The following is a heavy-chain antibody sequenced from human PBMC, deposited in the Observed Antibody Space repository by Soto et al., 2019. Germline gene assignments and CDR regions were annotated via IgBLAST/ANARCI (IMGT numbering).Heavy chain of an antibody. D-gene: IGHD2-2*01. CDR2: TYYRSKWYN. V-gene: IGHV6-1*01. J-gene: IGHJ6*02. CDR3: FGSYAPKSYYYYGMDV. Sequence: PSQTLSLTCAISGDSVSSNSAAWNWIRQSPSRGLEWLGRTYYRSKWYNDYAVSVKSRITINPDTSKNQFSLQLNSVTPEDTAVYYCFGSYAPKSYYYYGMDVWGQGTTVTVS. CDR1: GDSVSSNSAA.